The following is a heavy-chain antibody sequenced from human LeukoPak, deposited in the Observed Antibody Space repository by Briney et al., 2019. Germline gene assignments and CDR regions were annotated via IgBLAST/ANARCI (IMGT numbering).Heavy chain of an antibody. V-gene: IGHV3-74*01. CDR2: INTDGSST. CDR1: GFIFSSYW. J-gene: IGHJ5*02. Sequence: GGSLRLSCAASGFIFSSYWMHWVRQAPGKGLVWVSRINTDGSSTSYADSVKGRFTISRDNAKNTLYLQMNSLRAEDTAAYYCARGESYYYDSSGSLDPWGQGTLVTVSS. D-gene: IGHD3-22*01. CDR3: ARGESYYYDSSGSLDP.